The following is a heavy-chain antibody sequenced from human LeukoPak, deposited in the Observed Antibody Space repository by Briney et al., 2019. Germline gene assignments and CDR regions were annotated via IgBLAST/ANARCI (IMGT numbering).Heavy chain of an antibody. CDR1: GFTVSSNY. D-gene: IGHD1-26*01. CDR3: AKDRTVGASYWYFDL. CDR2: IYRGGST. J-gene: IGHJ2*01. Sequence: GGSLRLSCEASGFTVSSNYMSWVRQAPGKGLEWVSVIYRGGSTYYADSVKGRFSISRDNSKNMLYLQMNSLRAEDTAVYYCAKDRTVGASYWYFDLWGRGTLVTVSS. V-gene: IGHV3-53*01.